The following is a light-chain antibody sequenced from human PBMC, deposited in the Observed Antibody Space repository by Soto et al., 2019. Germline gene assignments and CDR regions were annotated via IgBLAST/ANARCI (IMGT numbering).Light chain of an antibody. CDR1: SSDVGGYNY. J-gene: IGLJ3*02. Sequence: QSALTQPPSASGSPGQSVTVSCTGTSSDVGGYNYVSWYQHHPGKAPQVMIYEVSKRPSGVPDRFSGSKSGNTASLTVSGLQAEDEADYYCSSYAGSNNWVFGGGTKLPS. CDR3: SSYAGSNNWV. V-gene: IGLV2-8*01. CDR2: EVS.